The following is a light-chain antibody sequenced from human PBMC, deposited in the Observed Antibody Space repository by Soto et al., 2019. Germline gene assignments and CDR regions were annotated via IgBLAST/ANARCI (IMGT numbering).Light chain of an antibody. V-gene: IGLV6-57*02. CDR3: QSYDSRNVV. J-gene: IGLJ2*01. CDR2: EDN. CDR1: SGSIASNY. Sequence: NFMLTQSHSVSESPGKTVTISCTGSSGSIASNYVQWYQQRPGSAPTTVIYEDNQRPSGVPDRFSGSIDSSSNSASLIISGLKTEDEADYYCQSYDSRNVVFGGGTKLTVL.